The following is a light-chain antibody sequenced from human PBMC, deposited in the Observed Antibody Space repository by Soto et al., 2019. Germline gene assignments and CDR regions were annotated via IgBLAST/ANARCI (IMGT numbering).Light chain of an antibody. CDR2: DAS. Sequence: DIVLTQSPATLSLSPGERATLSCRASQSISSYLFWFQQKPGQAPRLLIYDASTRATGIPAGFSGSWSGTDFTLTISILEPGDFAVYYCQQRSNWPLTFGPGTKVDIK. CDR3: QQRSNWPLT. V-gene: IGKV3-11*01. CDR1: QSISSY. J-gene: IGKJ3*01.